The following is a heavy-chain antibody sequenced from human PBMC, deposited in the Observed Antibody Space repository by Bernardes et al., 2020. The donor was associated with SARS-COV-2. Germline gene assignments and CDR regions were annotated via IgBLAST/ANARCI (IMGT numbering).Heavy chain of an antibody. CDR3: AKGVGRRWLQFMDY. D-gene: IGHD5-12*01. V-gene: IGHV3-23*01. CDR1: VFTFSAYA. J-gene: IGHJ4*02. CDR2: IDAGGTT. Sequence: GGSLRLSCAASVFTFSAYAMSWVRQAPGKGLEWVSFIDAGGTTFYADSVKGRFTISRDNSKNTLYLQMHSLRAEDTAIYFCAKGVGRRWLQFMDYWGQGSLVTVSS.